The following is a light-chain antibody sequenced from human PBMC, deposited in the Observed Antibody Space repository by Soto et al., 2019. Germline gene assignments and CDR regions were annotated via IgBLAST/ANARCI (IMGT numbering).Light chain of an antibody. J-gene: IGKJ1*01. Sequence: EIVLTQSPDTLSLSPGERATLSCRASQSVSSSYLAWYQQKPGQAPRLLIYGASSRATGIPDRFSGSGSGTEFTLTISSLQSEDFAVYYCQQYNNWPPWTFGQGTKVDIK. CDR1: QSVSSSY. CDR2: GAS. CDR3: QQYNNWPPWT. V-gene: IGKV3-20*01.